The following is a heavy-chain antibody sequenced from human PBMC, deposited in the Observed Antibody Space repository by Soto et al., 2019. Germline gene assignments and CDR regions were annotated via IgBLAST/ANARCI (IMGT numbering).Heavy chain of an antibody. CDR2: ISAYNGNT. D-gene: IGHD4-17*01. CDR1: GYTFTSYG. J-gene: IGHJ4*02. CDR3: ARGANRTTVKPIDY. Sequence: WXSVKVSCKASGYTFTSYGIVWVRQAPGQGLEWMGWISAYNGNTNYAQKLQGRVTMTTDTSTSTAYMELRSLRSDDTAVYYCARGANRTTVKPIDYWGQGTLVTVSS. V-gene: IGHV1-18*04.